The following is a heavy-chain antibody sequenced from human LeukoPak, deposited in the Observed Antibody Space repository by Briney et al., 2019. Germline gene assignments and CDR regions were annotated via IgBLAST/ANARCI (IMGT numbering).Heavy chain of an antibody. CDR3: ARDASDIVVVPAAVRPFDL. Sequence: GGSLRLSCAASGFTFSSYSMNGVPQAPGKGLGGGSSIISSRSYIYYADSVKGRFTSSRDNSKNTLSLHMGSLRAEAMAVSYCARDASDIVVVPAAVRPFDLWGQGPLVTVSS. CDR2: IISSRSYI. V-gene: IGHV3-21*01. J-gene: IGHJ5*02. CDR1: GFTFSSYS. D-gene: IGHD2-2*01.